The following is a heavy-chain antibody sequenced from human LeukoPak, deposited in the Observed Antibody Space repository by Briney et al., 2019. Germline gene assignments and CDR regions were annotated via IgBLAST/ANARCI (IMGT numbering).Heavy chain of an antibody. J-gene: IGHJ4*02. V-gene: IGHV4-59*02. CDR2: IHYSGTT. Sequence: SETLSLTCTVSGDSVSRYFWNWIRQPPGKGLEWIGYIHYSGTTNYNPSLKSRVAISVDTSKNQFSLKLSSVTAADTAVYFCARGGGCTTTSCDFDWWGQGTQVTVSS. CDR1: GDSVSRYF. D-gene: IGHD2-8*01. CDR3: ARGGGCTTTSCDFDW.